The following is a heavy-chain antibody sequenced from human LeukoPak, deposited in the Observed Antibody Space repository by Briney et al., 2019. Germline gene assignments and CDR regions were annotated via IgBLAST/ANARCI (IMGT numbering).Heavy chain of an antibody. V-gene: IGHV4-34*01. Sequence: SETLSLTCAVYGGSFSGYYWGWIRQPPGKGLEWIGEINHSGSTNYNPSLKSRVTISVDTSKNQFSLKLSSVTAADTAVYYCARGKGGIAARGYFDYWGQGTLVTVSS. D-gene: IGHD6-6*01. CDR1: GGSFSGYY. J-gene: IGHJ4*02. CDR3: ARGKGGIAARGYFDY. CDR2: INHSGST.